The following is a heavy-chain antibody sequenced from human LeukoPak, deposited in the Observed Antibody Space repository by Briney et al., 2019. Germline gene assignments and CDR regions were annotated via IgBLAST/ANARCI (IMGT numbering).Heavy chain of an antibody. V-gene: IGHV3-33*01. CDR3: ARGGYDYVWGSYRFSPSWFDP. CDR1: GFTFSDYG. Sequence: GKSLRLSCTASGFTFSDYGMHWVRQAPGKGLEWVAVIWYDGSNKYYADSVKGRFTISRDNSKNTLYLQMNSLRAEDTAVYYCARGGYDYVWGSYRFSPSWFDPWGQGTLVTVSS. CDR2: IWYDGSNK. D-gene: IGHD3-16*02. J-gene: IGHJ5*02.